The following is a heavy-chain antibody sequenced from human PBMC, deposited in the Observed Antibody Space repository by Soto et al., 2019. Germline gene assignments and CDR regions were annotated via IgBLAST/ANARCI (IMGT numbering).Heavy chain of an antibody. V-gene: IGHV4-34*01. CDR3: AAHSPLVATTYNWFDP. J-gene: IGHJ5*02. CDR2: INHSGST. CDR1: GGSFSGYY. D-gene: IGHD5-12*01. Sequence: QVQLQQWGAGLLKPSETLSLTCAVYGGSFSGYYWSWIRQPPGKGLEWIGEINHSGSTNYNPSLKSRVTIAVDTSKNQFSLKLSSVTAADTAVYYCAAHSPLVATTYNWFDPWGQGTLVTVSS.